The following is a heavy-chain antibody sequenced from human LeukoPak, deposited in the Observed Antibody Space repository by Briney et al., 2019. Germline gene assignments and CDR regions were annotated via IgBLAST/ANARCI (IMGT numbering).Heavy chain of an antibody. CDR2: IRYDGSNK. V-gene: IGHV3-30*02. D-gene: IGHD6-13*01. Sequence: GGSLRLSCAASRFTFSSYGMHWVRQAPGKGLEWVAFIRYDGSNKYYADSVKGRFTISRDNSKNTLYLQMNSLRAEDTAVYYCAKDSSSWYNYYYYYMDVWGKGTTVTVSS. CDR1: RFTFSSYG. J-gene: IGHJ6*03. CDR3: AKDSSSWYNYYYYYMDV.